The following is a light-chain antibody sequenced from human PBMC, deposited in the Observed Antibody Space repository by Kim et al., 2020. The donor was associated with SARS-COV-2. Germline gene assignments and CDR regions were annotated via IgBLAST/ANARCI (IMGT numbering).Light chain of an antibody. CDR3: QQYNNWPPST. J-gene: IGKJ2*01. Sequence: VSPGGSAPLSCTASQSVSSNLALYQQKPGQAPRLLIFSASTSATDTPARFSGSGSGTEFTLTISSLQSEDFAVYYCQQYNNWPPSTFGQGTKLEI. V-gene: IGKV3-15*01. CDR2: SAS. CDR1: QSVSSN.